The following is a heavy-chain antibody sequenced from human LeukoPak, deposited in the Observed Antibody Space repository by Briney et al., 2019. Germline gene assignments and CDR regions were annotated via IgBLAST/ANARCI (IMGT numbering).Heavy chain of an antibody. CDR1: GFTVDSNY. CDR2: IYTGGNT. Sequence: GGSLRLSCAASGFTVDSNYLSWVRQAPGKGLEWVSTIYTGGNTYYADSVKGRFTISRDNSKNTLYLQMNSLRAEDTAVYYCASEGSGWLFFDYWGQGTLVTVSS. CDR3: ASEGSGWLFFDY. J-gene: IGHJ4*02. V-gene: IGHV3-53*01. D-gene: IGHD6-19*01.